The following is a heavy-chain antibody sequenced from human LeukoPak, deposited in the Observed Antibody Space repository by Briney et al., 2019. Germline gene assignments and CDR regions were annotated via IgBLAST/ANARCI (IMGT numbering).Heavy chain of an antibody. V-gene: IGHV3-48*03. CDR1: GFTFSSYE. CDR2: ISSSGSTI. D-gene: IGHD6-13*01. CDR3: ARPRTEQQLVRTGRNWFAP. J-gene: IGHJ5*02. Sequence: GGSLRLSCAASGFTFSSYEMNWVRQAPGRGLEWVSYISSSGSTIYYADSVEGRFTISRDNDKNSLYRQMNSLRAEDTAVYYCARPRTEQQLVRTGRNWFAPWGQGTLVTVSS.